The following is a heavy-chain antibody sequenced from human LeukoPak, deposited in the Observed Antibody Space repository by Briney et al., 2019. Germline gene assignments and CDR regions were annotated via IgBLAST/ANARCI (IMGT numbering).Heavy chain of an antibody. CDR3: ARREGPPKNFDF. Sequence: SETLSLTCTVSGGSISSSSFYWGWIRQPPGKGLEWIGSINYSGSTHYNPFLKSRVTISVDTSKNQFSLMLSSVTAADTAVYYCARREGPPKNFDFWGQGSLVTVSS. J-gene: IGHJ4*02. CDR1: GGSISSSSFY. V-gene: IGHV4-39*01. CDR2: INYSGST.